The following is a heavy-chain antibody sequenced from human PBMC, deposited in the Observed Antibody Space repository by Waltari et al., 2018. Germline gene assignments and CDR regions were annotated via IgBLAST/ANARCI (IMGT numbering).Heavy chain of an antibody. CDR3: TTDQGDSYTFYSFDY. CDR1: GFTFSNTW. J-gene: IGHJ4*02. Sequence: EVQLVESGGGLVNPGGSLRLSCAASGFTFSNTWMDWVRQAPGKGLEWIPRTKTQSDGGGATDYAAPVTGRCTVSRDDSKNMLDLQMSSLKTEDTAMYYCTTDQGDSYTFYSFDYWGQGTLVTVSS. CDR2: TKTQSDGGGAT. V-gene: IGHV3-15*01. D-gene: IGHD3-16*02.